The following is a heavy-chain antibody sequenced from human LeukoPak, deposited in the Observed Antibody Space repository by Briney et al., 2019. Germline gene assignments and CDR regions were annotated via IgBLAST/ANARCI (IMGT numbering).Heavy chain of an antibody. CDR2: IYYSGSI. Sequence: SETLSLTCTVSGGSISSYYWSWIRQPPGKGLEWIGYIYYSGSINYNPSLKSRVTISVDTSKNQFSLKLSSVIAADTAVYYCARDYGVHAYDSSHLFDYWGQGTLVTVSS. D-gene: IGHD3-22*01. J-gene: IGHJ4*02. V-gene: IGHV4-59*01. CDR3: ARDYGVHAYDSSHLFDY. CDR1: GGSISSYY.